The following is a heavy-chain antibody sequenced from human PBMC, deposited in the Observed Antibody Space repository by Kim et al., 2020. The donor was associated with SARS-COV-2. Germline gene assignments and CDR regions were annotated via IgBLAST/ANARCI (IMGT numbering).Heavy chain of an antibody. V-gene: IGHV3-30*01. J-gene: IGHJ5*02. D-gene: IGHD6-6*01. Sequence: YADSVECRITISRDKSKNTLYLQMNSLGAEDTAVYYCARPIAAHGRWFDPWGQGTLVTVSS. CDR3: ARPIAAHGRWFDP.